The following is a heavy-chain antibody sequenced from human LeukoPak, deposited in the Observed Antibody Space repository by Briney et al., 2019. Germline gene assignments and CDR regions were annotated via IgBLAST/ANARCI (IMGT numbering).Heavy chain of an antibody. CDR1: GYTFTGYY. Sequence: GASVKVSCKASGYTFTGYYMHWVRQAPAQGLEWMGWIIPNSGGTNYAQEFQGRVTMTRDKSISTAYMELSRLGSDDTAVYYCARGDPMVFLHIWGQGTMVTVSS. CDR3: ARGDPMVFLHI. D-gene: IGHD1-14*01. V-gene: IGHV1-2*02. CDR2: IIPNSGGT. J-gene: IGHJ3*02.